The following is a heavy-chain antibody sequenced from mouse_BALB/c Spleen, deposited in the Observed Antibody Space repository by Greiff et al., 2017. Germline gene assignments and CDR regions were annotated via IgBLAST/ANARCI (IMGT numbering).Heavy chain of an antibody. V-gene: IGHV1-9*01. D-gene: IGHD2-3*01. J-gene: IGHJ4*01. CDR1: GYTFSSYW. Sequence: QVQLQQSGAELMKPGASVKISCKATGYTFSSYWIEWVKQRPGHGLEWIGEILPGSGSTNYNEKFKGKATFTADTSSNTAYMQLSSLTSEDSAVYYCARRDDGYYGGYAMDYWGQGTSVTVSS. CDR2: ILPGSGST. CDR3: ARRDDGYYGGYAMDY.